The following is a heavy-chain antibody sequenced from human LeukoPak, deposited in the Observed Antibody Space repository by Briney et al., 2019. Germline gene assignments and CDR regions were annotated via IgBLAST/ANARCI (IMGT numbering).Heavy chain of an antibody. CDR2: IIPIFGKA. CDR3: ARYDGSGFDY. Sequence: SVKVSCKASGGTFSSYAISWVRQAPGQGLEWMGGIIPIFGKANYAQKFQGRVTITADESTSTAYMELSSLRAEDTAVYYCARYDGSGFDYWGQGTLVTVSS. V-gene: IGHV1-69*01. D-gene: IGHD3-22*01. J-gene: IGHJ4*02. CDR1: GGTFSSYA.